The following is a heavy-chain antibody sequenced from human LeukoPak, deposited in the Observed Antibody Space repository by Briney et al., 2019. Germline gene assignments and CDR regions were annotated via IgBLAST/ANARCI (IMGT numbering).Heavy chain of an antibody. V-gene: IGHV3-9*03. D-gene: IGHD1-26*01. J-gene: IGHJ5*02. CDR3: TRERGNWFDP. Sequence: PGGSLRLSCAASGFTFDDYAMHWVRQAPGKGLEWVSGISWNSGSIGYADSVKGRFTISRDNAKNSLYLQMNSLRAEDMALYYCTRERGNWFDPWGQGTLVTVSS. CDR2: ISWNSGSI. CDR1: GFTFDDYA.